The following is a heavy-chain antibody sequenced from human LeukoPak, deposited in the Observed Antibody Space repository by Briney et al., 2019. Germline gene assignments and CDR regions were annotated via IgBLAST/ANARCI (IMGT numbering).Heavy chain of an antibody. CDR3: ARGYYGDADNDAFDI. V-gene: IGHV4-31*03. CDR1: GGSMSSGGYY. CDR2: IYYSGST. D-gene: IGHD4-17*01. Sequence: PSETLSLTCTVSGGSMSSGGYYWSWICQHPGKDLEWIGYIYYSGSTYYNPSLKSRVTISVDTSKNQFSLKLSSVTAADTAVYYCARGYYGDADNDAFDIWGQGTMVTVSS. J-gene: IGHJ3*02.